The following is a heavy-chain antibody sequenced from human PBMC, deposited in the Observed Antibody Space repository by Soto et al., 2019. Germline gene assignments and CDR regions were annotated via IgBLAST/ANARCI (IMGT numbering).Heavy chain of an antibody. CDR2: IYYSAST. CDR1: GGSISSGGYY. V-gene: IGHV4-61*08. D-gene: IGHD2-21*02. CDR3: ARHLPYCGGDCYSLDY. Sequence: SSETLSLTCTVSGGSISSGGYYWSWIRQPPGKGLEWIGYIYYSASTNYSPSLKSRVTISVDTSKNQFSLNLSSVTAADTAVYYCARHLPYCGGDCYSLDYWGQGTLVTVSS. J-gene: IGHJ4*02.